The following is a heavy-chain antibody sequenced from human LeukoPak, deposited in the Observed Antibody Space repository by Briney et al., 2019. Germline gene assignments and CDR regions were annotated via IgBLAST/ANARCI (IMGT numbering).Heavy chain of an antibody. CDR3: AKYNRIVVVPAAIDY. Sequence: GASLRLSCAASGFTFSSYAMSWVRQAPGKGLEWVSAISGSGGSTYYADSVKGRFTISRDNSKNTLYLQMNSLRAEDTAVYYCAKYNRIVVVPAAIDYWGQGTLVTVSS. J-gene: IGHJ4*02. CDR2: ISGSGGST. V-gene: IGHV3-23*01. D-gene: IGHD2-2*01. CDR1: GFTFSSYA.